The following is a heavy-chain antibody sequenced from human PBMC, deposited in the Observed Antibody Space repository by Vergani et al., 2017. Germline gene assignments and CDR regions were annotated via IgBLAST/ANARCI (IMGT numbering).Heavy chain of an antibody. D-gene: IGHD6-13*01. J-gene: IGHJ3*02. Sequence: EVQLVQSGAEVKKPGESLKISCKGSGYSFTSYWIGWVRQKPGKGLEWMGTIYPGDSDTRYSPSFQGQVTISADKSISTAYLRWSSLKAADTAMYYCAIHGLAGAAAGAFDIWGQGTMVTVSS. CDR2: IYPGDSDT. CDR1: GYSFTSYW. CDR3: AIHGLAGAAAGAFDI. V-gene: IGHV5-51*01.